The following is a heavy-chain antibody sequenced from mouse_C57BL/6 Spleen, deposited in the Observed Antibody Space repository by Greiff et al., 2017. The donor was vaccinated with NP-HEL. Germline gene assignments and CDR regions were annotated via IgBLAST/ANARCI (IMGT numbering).Heavy chain of an antibody. CDR2: IDPSDSYT. CDR1: GYTFTSYW. V-gene: IGHV1-59*01. Sequence: VQLQQPGAELVRPGTSVKLSCKASGYTFTSYWMHWVKQRPGQGLEWIGVIDPSDSYTNYNQKFKGKATLTVDTSSSTAYMQLSSLTSEDSAVYYCANGDYYAMDYWGQGTSVTVSS. D-gene: IGHD3-3*01. J-gene: IGHJ4*01. CDR3: ANGDYYAMDY.